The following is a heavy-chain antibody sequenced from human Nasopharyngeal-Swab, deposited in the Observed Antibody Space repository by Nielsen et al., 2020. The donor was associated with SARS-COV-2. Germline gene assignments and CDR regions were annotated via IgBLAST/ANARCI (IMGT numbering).Heavy chain of an antibody. J-gene: IGHJ4*02. D-gene: IGHD1-1*01. Sequence: GESLKISCAASGFIFTNFWMTWVRQAPGKGLEWAANIKQDGSEKYYVDSVKGRFTISRDNAKNSLYLQMNSLRAEDTAVYYCARDWTTGTTHYFDYWGQGTLVTVSS. CDR1: GFIFTNFW. CDR2: IKQDGSEK. V-gene: IGHV3-7*01. CDR3: ARDWTTGTTHYFDY.